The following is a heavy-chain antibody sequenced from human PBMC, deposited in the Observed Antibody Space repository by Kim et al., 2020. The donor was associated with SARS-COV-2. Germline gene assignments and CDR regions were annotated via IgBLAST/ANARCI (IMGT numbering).Heavy chain of an antibody. J-gene: IGHJ6*02. V-gene: IGHV3-73*01. CDR1: GFTFSGSA. CDR3: TNLSGYDQGDYYYYGMDV. D-gene: IGHD5-12*01. CDR2: IRSKANSYAT. Sequence: GGSLRLSCAASGFTFSGSAMHWVRQASGKGLEWVGRIRSKANSYATAYAASVKGRFTISRDDSKNTAYLQMNSLKTEDTAVYYCTNLSGYDQGDYYYYGMDVWGQGTTVTVSS.